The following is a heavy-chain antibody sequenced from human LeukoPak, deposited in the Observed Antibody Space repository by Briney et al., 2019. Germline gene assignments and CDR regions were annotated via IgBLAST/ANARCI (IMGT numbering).Heavy chain of an antibody. Sequence: ASVKVSCKASGYTFTSYDINWVRQATGQGLEWMGWMNPNSGNTGYAQKFQGRVTITADKSTSTAYMELSSLRSEDAAVYYCARSSIAARPSDYWGQGTLVTVSS. CDR1: GYTFTSYD. CDR3: ARSSIAARPSDY. CDR2: MNPNSGNT. J-gene: IGHJ4*02. D-gene: IGHD6-6*01. V-gene: IGHV1-8*01.